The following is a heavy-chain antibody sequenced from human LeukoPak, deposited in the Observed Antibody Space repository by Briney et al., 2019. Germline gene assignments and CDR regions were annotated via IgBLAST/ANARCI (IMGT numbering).Heavy chain of an antibody. CDR2: ISHDGSNK. Sequence: GRSLRLSCAASGFTFSSYAMHWVRQAPGKGLEWVAVISHDGSNKYYADSVKGRFTISRDNAKNSLYLQMNSLRAEDTAVYYCARDHGYCSSTSCPPHERPSYYMDVWGKGTTVTVSS. CDR3: ARDHGYCSSTSCPPHERPSYYMDV. D-gene: IGHD2-2*03. V-gene: IGHV3-30-3*01. CDR1: GFTFSSYA. J-gene: IGHJ6*03.